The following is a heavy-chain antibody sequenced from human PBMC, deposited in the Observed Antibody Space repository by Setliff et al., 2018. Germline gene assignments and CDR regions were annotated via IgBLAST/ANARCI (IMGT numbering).Heavy chain of an antibody. D-gene: IGHD5-18*01. CDR3: ARAPLESGYNYGQGHYFDY. J-gene: IGHJ4*02. CDR1: GYTFTTYY. V-gene: IGHV1-46*01. CDR2: INPSGGYA. Sequence: ASVKVSCKASGYTFTTYYMHWVRQAPGQGLEWMGIINPSGGYANYAQKFQGRVTMTRDTSTSTVYMELSSLRSEDTAVYYCARAPLESGYNYGQGHYFDYWGQGTVVTVSS.